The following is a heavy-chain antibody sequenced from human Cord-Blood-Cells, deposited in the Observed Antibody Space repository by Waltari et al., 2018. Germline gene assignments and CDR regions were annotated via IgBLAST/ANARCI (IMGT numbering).Heavy chain of an antibody. Sequence: QVQLQQWGAGLLKPSETLSLTCAVYGGSFSGYYWSWIRQPPGKGLEWIGEINHSGSTNYNPYLKRRVTISVDTCKKQVSLKLSSVTGADTAVYYCARGLDAFDIWGQGTMVTVSS. CDR3: ARGLDAFDI. J-gene: IGHJ3*02. V-gene: IGHV4-34*01. CDR2: INHSGST. CDR1: GGSFSGYY.